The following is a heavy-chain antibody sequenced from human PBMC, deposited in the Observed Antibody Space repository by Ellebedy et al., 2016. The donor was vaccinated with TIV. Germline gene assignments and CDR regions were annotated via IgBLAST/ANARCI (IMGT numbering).Heavy chain of an antibody. V-gene: IGHV3-21*01. CDR2: ISSSSSYI. D-gene: IGHD3-3*01. CDR1: GFTFSSYS. CDR3: AREPGDYDSAFDI. J-gene: IGHJ3*02. Sequence: GESLKISXAASGFTFSSYSMNWVRQAPGKGLEWVSSISSSSSYIYYADSVKGRFTISRDNAKNSLYLQMNSLRAEDTAVYYCAREPGDYDSAFDIWGQGTMVTVSS.